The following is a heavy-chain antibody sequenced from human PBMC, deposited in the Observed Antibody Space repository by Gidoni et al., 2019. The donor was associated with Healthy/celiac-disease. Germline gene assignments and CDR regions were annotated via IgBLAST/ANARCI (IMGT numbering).Heavy chain of an antibody. D-gene: IGHD2-21*02. Sequence: QLQLQESGPGLVKPSETLSLTFTVSGGSISSSSYYWGWLRPPPGKGLECIGSIYYCGSTYYNPSRKSRVAISVDTSKNQFSLKLSSVTAADTAVYYCARWGVVVTAREYFQHWGQGTLVTVSS. CDR3: ARWGVVVTAREYFQH. J-gene: IGHJ1*01. CDR2: IYYCGST. V-gene: IGHV4-39*01. CDR1: GGSISSSSYY.